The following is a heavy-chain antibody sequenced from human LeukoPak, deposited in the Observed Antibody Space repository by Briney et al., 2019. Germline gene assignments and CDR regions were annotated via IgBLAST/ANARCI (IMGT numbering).Heavy chain of an antibody. CDR1: GGTFSSYA. CDR3: AREEEGYCSGGSCYGPGTHRFDP. CDR2: IIPIFGTA. Sequence: SVKVSCKASGGTFSSYAISWVRQAPGQGPEWMGGIIPIFGTANYAQKFQGRATITTDESTSTAYMELSSLRSEDTAVYHCAREEEGYCSGGSCYGPGTHRFDPWGQGILVTVSS. D-gene: IGHD2-15*01. J-gene: IGHJ5*02. V-gene: IGHV1-69*05.